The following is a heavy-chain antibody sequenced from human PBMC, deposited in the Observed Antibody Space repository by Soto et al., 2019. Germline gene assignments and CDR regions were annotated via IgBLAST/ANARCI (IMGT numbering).Heavy chain of an antibody. V-gene: IGHV4-4*07. Sequence: PSETLSLTCTVSGGSISSYYWTWIRQPAGKGLEWIGRISASGTTNYNPSLKSRVTMSVDTSKNQFSLKLNSVTAADTAVYYCARDRTVRGAWFDPWGQGTLVXV. CDR3: ARDRTVRGAWFDP. D-gene: IGHD3-10*01. CDR2: ISASGTT. CDR1: GGSISSYY. J-gene: IGHJ5*02.